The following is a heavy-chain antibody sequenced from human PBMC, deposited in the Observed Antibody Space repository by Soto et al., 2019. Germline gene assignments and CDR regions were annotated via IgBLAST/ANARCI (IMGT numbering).Heavy chain of an antibody. CDR1: GFTFCSYS. CDR2: ISSSSSYI. Sequence: EVQLVESGGGLVKPGGSLRLSCAASGFTFCSYSMNWVRQAPGKGLEWVSSISSSSSYIYYADSVKGRFTISRDNAKNSLYLQMNSLRAEDTAVYYCARSVAAGFDYWGQGTLVTVSS. J-gene: IGHJ4*02. D-gene: IGHD6-13*01. CDR3: ARSVAAGFDY. V-gene: IGHV3-21*01.